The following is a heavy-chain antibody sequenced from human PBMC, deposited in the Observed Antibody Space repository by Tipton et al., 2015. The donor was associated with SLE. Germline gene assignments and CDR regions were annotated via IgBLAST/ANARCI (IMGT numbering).Heavy chain of an antibody. CDR2: IHYRGGT. CDR3: ARQSMAARPDFDC. D-gene: IGHD6-6*01. Sequence: TLSLTCTVSGVSTSSNYWSWIRQPPGKVLEWIGYIHYRGGTNYTPSLKSRVTISVDTSKNQFSLKLSSVTAADTAVYYCARQSMAARPDFDCWGQGTLVTVSS. J-gene: IGHJ4*02. V-gene: IGHV4-59*01. CDR1: GVSTSSNY.